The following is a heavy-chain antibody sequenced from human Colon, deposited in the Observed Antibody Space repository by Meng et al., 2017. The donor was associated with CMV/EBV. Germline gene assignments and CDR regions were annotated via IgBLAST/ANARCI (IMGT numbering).Heavy chain of an antibody. CDR2: TYYIGSADIGT. V-gene: IGHV4-59*11. D-gene: IGHD1-14*01. CDR3: ATSSRDIEVFDM. J-gene: IGHJ3*02. Sequence: GSLRLSCTVSGVSMNGHYWSWIRQSPGKGLEWIGFTYYIGSADIGTRYSPSFESRVSISLDTSKDQFTLRLNSVTAADTAVYFCATSSRDIEVFDMWGQGTKVTVS. CDR1: GVSMNGHY.